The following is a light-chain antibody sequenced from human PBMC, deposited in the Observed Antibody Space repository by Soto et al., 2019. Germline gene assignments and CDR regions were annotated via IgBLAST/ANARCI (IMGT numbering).Light chain of an antibody. CDR2: EVS. CDR1: SSDVGGYNY. J-gene: IGLJ1*01. V-gene: IGLV2-8*01. CDR3: SSYACSNKFYNDV. Sequence: QSALTQPPSASGSPGQSVTISCTGTSSDVGGYNYVSWYQQHPGKAPKLMIYEVSKRPSGVPDRFSGSKSGNTASLTVSGLQAEDEADYYCSSYACSNKFYNDVFGTGTQLTVL.